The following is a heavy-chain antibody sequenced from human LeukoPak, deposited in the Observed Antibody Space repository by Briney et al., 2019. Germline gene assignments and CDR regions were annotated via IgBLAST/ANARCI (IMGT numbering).Heavy chain of an antibody. D-gene: IGHD3-10*01. J-gene: IGHJ4*02. Sequence: ASVKVSCKASGYTFTSYYMHWVRQAPGQGLEWMGIINPSGGSTSYAQKLQGRVTMTTDTSTSTAYMELRSLRSDDTAVYYCARDRAPYGSGSYGGFDYWGQGTLVTVSS. CDR3: ARDRAPYGSGSYGGFDY. CDR1: GYTFTSYY. V-gene: IGHV1-46*01. CDR2: INPSGGST.